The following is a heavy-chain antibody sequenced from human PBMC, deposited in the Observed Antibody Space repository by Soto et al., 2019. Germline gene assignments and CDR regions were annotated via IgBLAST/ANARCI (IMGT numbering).Heavy chain of an antibody. V-gene: IGHV6-1*01. CDR3: ARLNSGFFHFDY. Sequence: SQTLSLNCAISVDSVSSNVAAWHWIRQSPSRGLEWLGRTYYRSKWYYDYAVSVNSRISINPDTSKNQFSLQLNSVTPEDTAVYFCARLNSGFFHFDYWGQGALVTVSS. J-gene: IGHJ4*02. CDR2: TYYRSKWYY. CDR1: VDSVSSNVAA. D-gene: IGHD3-22*01.